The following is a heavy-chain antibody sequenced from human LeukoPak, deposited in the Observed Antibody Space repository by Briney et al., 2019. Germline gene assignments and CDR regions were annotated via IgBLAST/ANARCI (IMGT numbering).Heavy chain of an antibody. V-gene: IGHV1-69*13. J-gene: IGHJ4*02. CDR1: GGTFSSYA. CDR2: IIPIFGTA. CDR3: ARGLWFGDEFGY. Sequence: SVKVSCTASGGTFSSYAISWVRQAPGQGLEWMGGIIPIFGTANYAQKFQGRVTITADESTSTAYMELSSLRSEDTAVYYCARGLWFGDEFGYWGQGTLVTVSS. D-gene: IGHD3-10*01.